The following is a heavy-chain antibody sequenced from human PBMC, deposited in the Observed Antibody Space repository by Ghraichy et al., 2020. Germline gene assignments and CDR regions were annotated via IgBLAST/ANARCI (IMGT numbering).Heavy chain of an antibody. CDR1: GYTFISYG. J-gene: IGHJ5*02. CDR3: ARGINWFDP. CDR2: ITTKSGNT. V-gene: IGHV1-18*01. Sequence: GSCKASGYTFISYGITWVRQAPGQGLEWMGWITTKSGNTQYGWKFQGRVTMTTDTSTSTAYMELRSLRSDDTAVYYCARGINWFDPWGQGTLVTVSS.